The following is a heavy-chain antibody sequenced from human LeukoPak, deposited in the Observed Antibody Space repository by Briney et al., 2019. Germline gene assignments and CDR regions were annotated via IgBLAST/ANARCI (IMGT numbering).Heavy chain of an antibody. D-gene: IGHD6-6*01. CDR2: VNQDGDNK. V-gene: IGHV3-7*03. CDR1: GFTFSGYW. CDR3: AKDKEYSSSKFDY. Sequence: GSLRLSCAASGFTFSGYWMTWVRQAPGKGLEWVANVNQDGDNKRYVESVKGRFTISRDNSKNTLYLQMNSPRAEDTAVYYCAKDKEYSSSKFDYWGQGTLVTVSS. J-gene: IGHJ4*02.